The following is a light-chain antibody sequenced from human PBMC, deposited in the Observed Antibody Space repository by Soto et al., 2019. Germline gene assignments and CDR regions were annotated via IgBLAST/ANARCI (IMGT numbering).Light chain of an antibody. CDR1: QSISSTY. V-gene: IGKV3-11*01. CDR3: VQRSEWPIS. Sequence: KKTPGTLSLSPGERASLSCRASQSISSTYLTWYHQKPGQAPRLLIYDASNRATGIATRFSGSGSGTDFSLTISSLDPEDFAVYYCVQRSEWPISSAQRTR. J-gene: IGKJ5*01. CDR2: DAS.